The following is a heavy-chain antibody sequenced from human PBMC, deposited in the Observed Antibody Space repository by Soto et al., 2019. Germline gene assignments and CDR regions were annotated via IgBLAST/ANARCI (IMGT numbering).Heavy chain of an antibody. CDR2: IYYSGST. V-gene: IGHV4-59*08. D-gene: IGHD1-26*01. J-gene: IGHJ4*02. CDR1: GGSISSYY. Sequence: QVQLQESGPGLVKPSETLSLTCTVSGGSISSYYWSWIRQPPGKGLEWIGYIYYSGSTNYNPSLKSRVTISVDTSKNQFSLKLSSVTAADTAVYYCARHDGGSYYQIDYWGQGTLVTVSS. CDR3: ARHDGGSYYQIDY.